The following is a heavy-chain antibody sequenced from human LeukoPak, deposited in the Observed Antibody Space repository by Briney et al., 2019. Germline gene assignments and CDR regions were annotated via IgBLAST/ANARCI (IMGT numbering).Heavy chain of an antibody. CDR3: ATTAIAAAGTEFDY. CDR2: IYTSGST. Sequence: SETLSLTCTVSGGSISSYYWSWIRQPAGQGLEWIGRIYTSGSTNYNPSLKSRVTMSVDTSTNKFYLQLSSVTAADTAVYDCATTAIAAAGTEFDYWGQGTLVTVSS. V-gene: IGHV4-4*07. D-gene: IGHD6-13*01. J-gene: IGHJ4*02. CDR1: GGSISSYY.